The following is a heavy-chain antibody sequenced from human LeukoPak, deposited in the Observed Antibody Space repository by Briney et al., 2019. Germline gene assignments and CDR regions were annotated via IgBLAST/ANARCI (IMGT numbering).Heavy chain of an antibody. CDR2: IYYSGST. Sequence: SETLSLTCTVSGGSISSYYWSWIRQPPGKGLEWIGYIYYSGSTNYNPSLKSRVTISVDTSKNQFSLKLSSVTAADTAVYYCASGPLVVPAAHGSYYYYYYYMDVWGKGTTVTVSS. CDR3: ASGPLVVPAAHGSYYYYYYYMDV. V-gene: IGHV4-59*01. CDR1: GGSISSYY. J-gene: IGHJ6*03. D-gene: IGHD2-2*01.